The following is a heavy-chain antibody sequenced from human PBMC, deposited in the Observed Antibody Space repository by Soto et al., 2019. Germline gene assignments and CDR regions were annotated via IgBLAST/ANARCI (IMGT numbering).Heavy chain of an antibody. D-gene: IGHD3-22*01. CDR3: ATPVSSGYQAFEV. V-gene: IGHV4-39*01. CDR1: GGSISSSSCY. CDR2: IYSSGST. Sequence: QLQLQESGPGLVRPSETLSLTCTVSGGSISSSSCYWGWIRQPPGKGLEWIGSIYSSGSTYYNPSLKSRVTISVDTSKNQFSLKLSSVTAADTAVHYCATPVSSGYQAFEVWGQGTMVTVSS. J-gene: IGHJ3*01.